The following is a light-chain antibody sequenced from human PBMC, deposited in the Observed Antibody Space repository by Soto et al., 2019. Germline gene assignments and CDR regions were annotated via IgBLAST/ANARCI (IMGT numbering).Light chain of an antibody. V-gene: IGKV3-20*01. CDR1: QSISRY. CDR3: QQCGSSTPT. J-gene: IGKJ1*01. CDR2: GAS. Sequence: IVLTQSPGTLSLSPGERTTLSCRASQSISRYLAWYQQKPGQGPTLLIYGASSRATGTPDRFSGSGSGTDVTLTINRLEKEDGSLYYCQQCGSSTPTFGQGTKVDIK.